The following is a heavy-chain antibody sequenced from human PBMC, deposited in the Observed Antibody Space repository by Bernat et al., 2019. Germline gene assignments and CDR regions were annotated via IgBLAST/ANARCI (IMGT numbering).Heavy chain of an antibody. D-gene: IGHD3-16*01. J-gene: IGHJ4*02. V-gene: IGHV3-11*06. CDR2: ISSSSTYT. CDR3: ARSYASGSYIDY. CDR1: GFTFSDYS. Sequence: QVQLVESGGGLVKPGGSLRLSCAASGFTFSDYSMTWIRQAPGKGLEWVSYISSSSTYTNYADSVKGRFTISRDNAKNSLYLQMNSPRAEDTAVYYCARSYASGSYIDYWGQGTLVTVSS.